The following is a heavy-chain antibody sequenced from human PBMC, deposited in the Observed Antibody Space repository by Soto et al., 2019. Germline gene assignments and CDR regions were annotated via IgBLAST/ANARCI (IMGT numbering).Heavy chain of an antibody. Sequence: GASVKVSCKASGGTFSSYTISWVRQAPGQGLEWMGRIIPILGIANYAQKFQGRVTITADKSTSTAYMELSSLRSEDTAVYYCARGAIAARLSRSSGWYRGFCDYWGQGTLVTAPQ. CDR3: ARGAIAARLSRSSGWYRGFCDY. J-gene: IGHJ4*02. CDR1: GGTFSSYT. V-gene: IGHV1-69*02. D-gene: IGHD6-6*01. CDR2: IIPILGIA.